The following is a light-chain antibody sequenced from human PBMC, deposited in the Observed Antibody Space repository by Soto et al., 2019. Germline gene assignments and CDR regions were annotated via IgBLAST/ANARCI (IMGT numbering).Light chain of an antibody. CDR2: GAS. CDR3: QQYENRPYT. Sequence: ESVLTQSPGTLSLSPVERATLSCRASQSVSSRYLAWYQQKPGQAPRLLIYGASSRATGIPDRFSGSGSGTDLTFTISSLQPEDNATYYCQQYENRPYTFGPGTKVDNK. CDR1: QSVSSRY. V-gene: IGKV3-20*01. J-gene: IGKJ3*01.